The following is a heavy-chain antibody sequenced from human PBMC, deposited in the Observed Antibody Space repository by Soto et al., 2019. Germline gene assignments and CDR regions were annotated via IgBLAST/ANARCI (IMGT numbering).Heavy chain of an antibody. D-gene: IGHD5-18*01. CDR2: ISWNSGSI. CDR3: ETDIYSYGPEGYYYYGMDV. Sequence: PGGSLRLSCAASGFTFDDYAMHWVRQAPGKGLEWVSGISWNSGSIGYADSVKGRFTIPRDNAKNSLYLQMNSLRAEDTALYYCETDIYSYGPEGYYYYGMDVWGQGTTVTVSS. J-gene: IGHJ6*02. V-gene: IGHV3-9*01. CDR1: GFTFDDYA.